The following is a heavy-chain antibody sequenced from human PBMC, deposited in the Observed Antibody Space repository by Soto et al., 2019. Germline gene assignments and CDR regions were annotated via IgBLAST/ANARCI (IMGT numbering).Heavy chain of an antibody. V-gene: IGHV4-30-2*01. Sequence: SETLSLTCTVSGGSISSGDYYWSWIRQPPGKGLEWIGYMYHSGSTYYNPSLKSRVTISIDRSKNQFSLKLSSVTAADTAVYYRPRRPADWGKGILVTVAS. CDR3: PRRPAD. CDR2: MYHSGST. CDR1: GGSISSGDYY. D-gene: IGHD2-2*01. J-gene: IGHJ1*01.